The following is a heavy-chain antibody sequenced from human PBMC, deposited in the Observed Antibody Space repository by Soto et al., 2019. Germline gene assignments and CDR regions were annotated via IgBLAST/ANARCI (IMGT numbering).Heavy chain of an antibody. D-gene: IGHD5-12*01. CDR1: GYGFTSYW. V-gene: IGHV5-51*01. CDR3: ARLNIVATISALFYYGMDV. Sequence: PGESLKISCKGSGYGFTSYWIGWVRQMPGKGLEWMGIIYPGDSDTRYSPSFQGQVTISADKSISTAYLQWSSLKASDTAMYYCARLNIVATISALFYYGMDVWGQGTTVTVSS. J-gene: IGHJ6*02. CDR2: IYPGDSDT.